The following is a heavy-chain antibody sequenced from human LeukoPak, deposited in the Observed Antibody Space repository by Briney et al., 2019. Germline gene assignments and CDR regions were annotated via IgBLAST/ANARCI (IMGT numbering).Heavy chain of an antibody. Sequence: GGSLRLSCTVSGFTVSSNSMSWVRQAPGKGLEWVSFIYSGGNTHYSDSVKGRFTISRDNSKNTLYLQMNSLRAEDTAVYYCAKGGYGVYYYMDVWGKGTTVTVSS. D-gene: IGHD5-12*01. V-gene: IGHV3-53*01. CDR1: GFTVSSNS. CDR2: IYSGGNT. CDR3: AKGGYGVYYYMDV. J-gene: IGHJ6*03.